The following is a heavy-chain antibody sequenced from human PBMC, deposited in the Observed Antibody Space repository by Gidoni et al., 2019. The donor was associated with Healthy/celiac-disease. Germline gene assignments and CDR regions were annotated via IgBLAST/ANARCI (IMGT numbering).Heavy chain of an antibody. D-gene: IGHD1-20*01. Sequence: EVQLVASGGGWVQPGGSLSLACAASGFTFSSYAMSWVRQAAGKGLEWVSAISGSGGSTYYADSVKGRFTISRDNSKNTLYLQMNSLRAEDTAVYYCAKLEDNWAGGDWGQGTLVTVSS. CDR3: AKLEDNWAGGD. J-gene: IGHJ4*02. CDR2: ISGSGGST. V-gene: IGHV3-23*04. CDR1: GFTFSSYA.